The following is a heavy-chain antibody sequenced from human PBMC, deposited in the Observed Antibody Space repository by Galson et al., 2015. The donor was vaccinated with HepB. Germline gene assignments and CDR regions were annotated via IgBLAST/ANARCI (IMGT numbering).Heavy chain of an antibody. CDR1: GFTFSSYG. CDR3: ARDPERGYKNGGIDY. CDR2: IWSGGSNK. J-gene: IGHJ4*02. Sequence: SLRLSCAASGFTFSSYGMHWVRQAPGKGLEWVAVIWSGGSNKFYADSVKGRFTISRDNSENMLFLQMNSLRAEDTAVYYCARDPERGYKNGGIDYWGQGTLVTVSS. V-gene: IGHV3-33*01. D-gene: IGHD5-18*01.